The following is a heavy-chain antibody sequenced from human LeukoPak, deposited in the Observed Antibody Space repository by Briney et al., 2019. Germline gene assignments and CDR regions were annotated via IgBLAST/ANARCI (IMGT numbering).Heavy chain of an antibody. V-gene: IGHV3-30-3*01. D-gene: IGHD2-2*01. J-gene: IGHJ4*02. CDR1: GFTFSTSV. Sequence: PGGSLRLSCAASGFTFSTSVVHWARQAPGKGLEWVAAMSSGGTIKLYTDSVKGRFSISRDNSKNTLFLQMNSLRVDDTAVYYCARDLLSPAPDYFDAWGQGTVVTVSS. CDR3: ARDLLSPAPDYFDA. CDR2: MSSGGTIK.